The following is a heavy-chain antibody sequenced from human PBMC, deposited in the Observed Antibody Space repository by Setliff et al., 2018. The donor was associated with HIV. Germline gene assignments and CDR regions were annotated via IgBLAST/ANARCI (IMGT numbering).Heavy chain of an antibody. Sequence: ASVKVSCKASGYTFTGYYMHWVRQAPGQGLEWMGWINPNSGGTNYAQKFQGRVTVTRDMSISTAYMELSRLRSDDTAVYYCAGVGGGGLRLGELSSYDAFDIWGQGTMVT. CDR3: AGVGGGGLRLGELSSYDAFDI. CDR1: GYTFTGYY. CDR2: INPNSGGT. J-gene: IGHJ3*02. V-gene: IGHV1-2*02. D-gene: IGHD3-16*02.